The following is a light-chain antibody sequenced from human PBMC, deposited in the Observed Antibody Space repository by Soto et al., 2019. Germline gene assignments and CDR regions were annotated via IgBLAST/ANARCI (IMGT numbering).Light chain of an antibody. CDR1: QSVSSY. CDR3: QQRSNWPPT. J-gene: IGKJ4*01. Sequence: ESVLTQSPATLSLSPGERAALSCRASQSVSSYLAWYQQKPGQAPRLLIYDASKRSPVIPARFTGSGSGTDFHLIISRLGPEDCEVYFCQQRSNWPPTFGGGTKVEI. CDR2: DAS. V-gene: IGKV3-11*01.